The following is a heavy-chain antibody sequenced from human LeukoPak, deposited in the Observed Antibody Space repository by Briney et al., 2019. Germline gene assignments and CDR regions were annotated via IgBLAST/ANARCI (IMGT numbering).Heavy chain of an antibody. CDR1: GGSISSYY. V-gene: IGHV4-59*01. J-gene: IGHJ4*02. D-gene: IGHD1-1*01. Sequence: SETLSLTCTVSGGSISSYYWSWIRQPPGKGLEWIGYIYYSGSTNYNPSLKSRVTISVDTSKNQFSLKLSSVTAAGTAVYYCARDGISDRYFDYWGQGTLVTVSS. CDR3: ARDGISDRYFDY. CDR2: IYYSGST.